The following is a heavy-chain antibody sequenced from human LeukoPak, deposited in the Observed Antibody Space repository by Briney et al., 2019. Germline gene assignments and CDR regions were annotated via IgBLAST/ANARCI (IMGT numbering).Heavy chain of an antibody. J-gene: IGHJ4*02. CDR2: IYYSGST. Sequence: SETLSLTCTVSGDSISSYYWSWIRQPPGKGLEWIGYIYYSGSTNYNPSLKSRVTISVDTSKNQFSLKLSSVTAADTAVYYCASGYGDFDYWGQGTLVTVSS. CDR1: GDSISSYY. D-gene: IGHD4-17*01. V-gene: IGHV4-59*01. CDR3: ASGYGDFDY.